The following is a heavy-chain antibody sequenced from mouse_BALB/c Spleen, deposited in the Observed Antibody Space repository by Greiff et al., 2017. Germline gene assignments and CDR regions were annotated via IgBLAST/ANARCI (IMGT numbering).Heavy chain of an antibody. D-gene: IGHD1-2*01. CDR1: GFSLTSYG. Sequence: VKLVESGPGLVAPSQSLSITCTVSGFSLTSYGVHWVRQPPGKGLEWLGVIWAGGSTNYNSALMSRLSISKDNSKSQVFLKMNSLQTDDTAMYYCARDTAATIRFAYWGQGTLVTVSA. J-gene: IGHJ3*01. CDR2: IWAGGST. CDR3: ARDTAATIRFAY. V-gene: IGHV2-9*02.